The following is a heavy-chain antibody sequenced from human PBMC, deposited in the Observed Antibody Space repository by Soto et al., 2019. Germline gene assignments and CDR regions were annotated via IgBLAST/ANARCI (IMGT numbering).Heavy chain of an antibody. CDR2: ISAYNGHT. CDR3: ARASHYDILTGYHTGQFDY. Sequence: ASVKVSCKASGYTFTSYGISWVRQAPGQGLEWMGWISAYNGHTNYAQKLQGRVTMTTDTSTSTAYMELRSLRSDDTAVYYCARASHYDILTGYHTGQFDYWGQGTQVTVSS. V-gene: IGHV1-18*01. D-gene: IGHD3-9*01. J-gene: IGHJ4*02. CDR1: GYTFTSYG.